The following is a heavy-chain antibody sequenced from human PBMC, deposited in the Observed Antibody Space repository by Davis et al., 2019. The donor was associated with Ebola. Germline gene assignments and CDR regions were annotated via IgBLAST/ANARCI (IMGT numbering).Heavy chain of an antibody. D-gene: IGHD5-18*01. V-gene: IGHV6-1*01. Sequence: HSQTLSLTCAISGDSVSINSAGWNWIRQSPSRGLEWLGRIYYSSKWYIDYAASMESRITINPDTSKNQFSLHLNSVTPEVTALYYCARGWLRRGMDVWGEGTTVTVSS. J-gene: IGHJ6*04. CDR3: ARGWLRRGMDV. CDR1: GDSVSINSAG. CDR2: IYYSSKWYI.